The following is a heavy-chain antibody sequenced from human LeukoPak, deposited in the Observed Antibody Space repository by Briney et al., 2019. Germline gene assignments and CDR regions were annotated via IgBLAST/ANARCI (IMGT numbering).Heavy chain of an antibody. CDR1: GFTFSSYV. D-gene: IGHD3-10*01. V-gene: IGHV3-23*01. CDR3: VKNGGVDY. CDR2: LSGGGGST. J-gene: IGHJ4*02. Sequence: GGSLRLSCAASGFTFSSYVMSWVRQAPGKGLEWVSTLSGGGGSTYYADSVKGRFTISRDNSKNTLYLQMNSLRAEDTAVYFCVKNGGVDYWGQGTLVTVSS.